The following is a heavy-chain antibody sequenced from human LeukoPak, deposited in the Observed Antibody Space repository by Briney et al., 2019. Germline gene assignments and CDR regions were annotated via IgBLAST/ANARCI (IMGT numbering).Heavy chain of an antibody. J-gene: IGHJ4*02. CDR2: VKKDASEK. V-gene: IGHV3-7*01. CDR3: ARSPPYGSPSYFFDY. D-gene: IGHD3-10*01. Sequence: GGSLRLSCAASGFTFSNNWMTWVRQAPGKGLEWVASVKKDASEKYYVDSVKGRFTISRDNAKNSLYLQMNSLRVEDTAVYYCARSPPYGSPSYFFDYWGQGTLVTVSS. CDR1: GFTFSNNW.